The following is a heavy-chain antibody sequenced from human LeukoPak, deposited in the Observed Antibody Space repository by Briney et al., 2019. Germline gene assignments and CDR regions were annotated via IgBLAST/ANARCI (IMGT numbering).Heavy chain of an antibody. J-gene: IGHJ4*01. Sequence: SETLSLTCTVSGGSISSGDYYWSWIRQPPGKGLEWIGSIYYSGSTYYNPSLKSRVTISVDTSKNQFSLKLSSVTAADTAVYYCATLGGYGSGSYPEFDYWGQGTLVTVSS. D-gene: IGHD3-10*01. CDR2: IYYSGST. CDR3: ATLGGYGSGSYPEFDY. V-gene: IGHV4-39*07. CDR1: GGSISSGDYY.